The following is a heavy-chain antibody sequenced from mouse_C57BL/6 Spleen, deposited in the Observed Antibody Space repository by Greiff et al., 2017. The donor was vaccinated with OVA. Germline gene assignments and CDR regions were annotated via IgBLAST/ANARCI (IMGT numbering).Heavy chain of an antibody. CDR1: GYTFTSYW. CDR2: IDPSDSYT. Sequence: QVQLQQPGAELVKPGASVKLSCKASGYTFTSYWMQWVKQRPGQGLEWIGEIDPSDSYTNYNQKFKGKATLTVDTSSSTAYMQLSSLTSEDSAVYYCAREYCDVWGTGTTVTVSS. J-gene: IGHJ1*03. V-gene: IGHV1-50*01. CDR3: AREYCDV.